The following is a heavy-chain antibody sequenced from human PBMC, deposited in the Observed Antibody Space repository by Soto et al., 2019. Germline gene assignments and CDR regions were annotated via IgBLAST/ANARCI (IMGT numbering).Heavy chain of an antibody. Sequence: QITLKEAGPTLVKPTQTLTLTCTFSGFSLSTSGVGVAWIRQPPGKALEWLALIYWDDDKRYSPSLKSRLTITKDTSKNQVVLTMTKMDPVDTATYYCAHGTEKFDPWGQGTLVTVSS. J-gene: IGHJ5*02. V-gene: IGHV2-5*02. CDR3: AHGTEKFDP. CDR1: GFSLSTSGVG. CDR2: IYWDDDK.